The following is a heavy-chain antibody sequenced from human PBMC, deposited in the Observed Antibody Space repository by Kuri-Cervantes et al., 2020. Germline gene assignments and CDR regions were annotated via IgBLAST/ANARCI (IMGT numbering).Heavy chain of an antibody. CDR1: GGSISSYY. CDR2: IYYSGST. CDR3: ARGGRDYSGSGSYLLPQYYYYYMDV. J-gene: IGHJ6*03. Sequence: LETLSLTCTVSGGSISSYYWSWIRQPPGKGLEWIGYIYYSGSTNYNPSLKSRVTISVDTSKNQFSLKLTSVTAADTAVYFCARGGRDYSGSGSYLLPQYYYYYMDVWGRGTTVTVSS. V-gene: IGHV4-59*12. D-gene: IGHD3-10*01.